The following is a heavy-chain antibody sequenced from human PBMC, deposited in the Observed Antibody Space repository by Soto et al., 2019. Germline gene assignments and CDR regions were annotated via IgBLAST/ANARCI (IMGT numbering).Heavy chain of an antibody. CDR3: ASAPLGYCSGGSCYPRSYYFDY. CDR1: GFTVSSNY. D-gene: IGHD2-15*01. V-gene: IGHV3-66*01. CDR2: IYSGGST. Sequence: GGSLRLSCAASGFTVSSNYMSWVRQAPGKGLEWVSVIYSGGSTYYADSVKGRFTISRDNSKNTLYLQMNSLRAEDTAVYYCASAPLGYCSGGSCYPRSYYFDYWGQGTLVTVSS. J-gene: IGHJ4*02.